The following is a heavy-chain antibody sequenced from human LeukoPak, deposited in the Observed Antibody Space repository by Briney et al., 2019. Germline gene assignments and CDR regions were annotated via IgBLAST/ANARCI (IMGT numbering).Heavy chain of an antibody. V-gene: IGHV4-59*08. CDR3: ARSKDYGDPRWFDP. Sequence: SETLSLTCTVSGGSIGSYYWSWIRQPPGKGLEWIGYIYYSGSTNYNPSLKSRVTISVDTSKNQFSLKLSSVTAADTAVYYCARSKDYGDPRWFDPWGQGTLVTASS. CDR1: GGSIGSYY. D-gene: IGHD4-17*01. CDR2: IYYSGST. J-gene: IGHJ5*02.